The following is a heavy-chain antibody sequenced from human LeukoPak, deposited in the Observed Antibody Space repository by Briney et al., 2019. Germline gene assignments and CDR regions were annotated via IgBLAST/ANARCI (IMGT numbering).Heavy chain of an antibody. CDR3: ARDQLDYYGSGISD. J-gene: IGHJ4*02. D-gene: IGHD3-10*01. CDR2: ISAYNGNA. V-gene: IGHV1-18*01. Sequence: ASAKVSCKASGYTFTSYGISWVRQAPGQGLEWMGWISAYNGNANYAQKLQGRVTMTTDTSTSTAYMELRSLRSDDTAVYYCARDQLDYYGSGISDWGQGTLVTVSS. CDR1: GYTFTSYG.